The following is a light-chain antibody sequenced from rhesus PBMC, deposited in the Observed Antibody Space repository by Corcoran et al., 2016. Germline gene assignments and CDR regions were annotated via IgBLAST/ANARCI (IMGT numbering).Light chain of an antibody. CDR3: MQALEFPWT. CDR2: EVS. J-gene: IGKJ1*01. Sequence: DIVMTQTPLSLPVTPGEPASISCRSSQSLLDSEDGNTYLDWYLQKPGQSPQLLIYEVSNRASGVPDRFRGSGSDTELTLKISRVEAEDVGVYYCMQALEFPWTFGQGTKVEIK. V-gene: IGKV2-104*02. CDR1: QSLLDSEDGNTY.